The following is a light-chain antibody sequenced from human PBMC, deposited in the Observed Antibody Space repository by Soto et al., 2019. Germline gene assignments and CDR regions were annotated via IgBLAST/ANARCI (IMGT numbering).Light chain of an antibody. V-gene: IGKV1-5*01. CDR3: QQYKNYYPT. Sequence: DIQMTQSPSTLSASVGDRVTITCRASQSISDWLAWYQQKPGKAPKILIYDASSLESGVPSRFSGSGSGTEFTLTIISLQPDDFAIYYCQQYKNYYPTFGQGTRVEIK. CDR2: DAS. J-gene: IGKJ1*01. CDR1: QSISDW.